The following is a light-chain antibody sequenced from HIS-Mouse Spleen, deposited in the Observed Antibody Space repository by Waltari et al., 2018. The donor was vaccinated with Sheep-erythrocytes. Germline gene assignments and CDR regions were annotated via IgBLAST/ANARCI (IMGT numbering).Light chain of an antibody. CDR3: SSYAGSNNWV. J-gene: IGLJ3*02. CDR2: EVS. V-gene: IGLV2-8*01. Sequence: QSALTQPPSASGSPGQSVTISATGTSSDGGCSNYVSRYQQHPGKAPKLMIYEVSKRPSGFPDRFSGSKSGNTASMTVSGLQAEDEADYYCSSYAGSNNWVFGGGTKLTVL. CDR1: SSDGGCSNY.